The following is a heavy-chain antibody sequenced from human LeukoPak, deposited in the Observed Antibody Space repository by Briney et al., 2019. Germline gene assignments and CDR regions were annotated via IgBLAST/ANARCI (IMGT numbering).Heavy chain of an antibody. Sequence: SETLSLTCAVSGGSISSGHSSWNWFRQPPGKGLEWIGYIYHSGSTYYNPSLKSRVAISVDKSRNQFSLKLRSVTAADTALYYCARGGTAFDIWGQGTMVTVSS. CDR3: ARGGTAFDI. D-gene: IGHD1-26*01. CDR2: IYHSGST. CDR1: GGSISSGHSS. V-gene: IGHV4-30-2*01. J-gene: IGHJ3*02.